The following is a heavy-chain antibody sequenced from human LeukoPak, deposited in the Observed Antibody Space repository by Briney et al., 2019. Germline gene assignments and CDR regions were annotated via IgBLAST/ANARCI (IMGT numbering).Heavy chain of an antibody. D-gene: IGHD3-22*01. V-gene: IGHV1-58*01. Sequence: SVKVSCKASGFTFTSSAVQWVRQARGQRLEWIGWIVVGSGNTNYAQKFQERVTITRDMSTSTAYMELSSLRSEDTAVYYCARVIRPYYYDSSANRGKNWFDPWGQGTLVTVSS. CDR1: GFTFTSSA. CDR3: ARVIRPYYYDSSANRGKNWFDP. CDR2: IVVGSGNT. J-gene: IGHJ5*02.